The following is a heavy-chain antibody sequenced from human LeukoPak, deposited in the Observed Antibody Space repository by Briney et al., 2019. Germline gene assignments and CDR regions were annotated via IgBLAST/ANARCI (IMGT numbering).Heavy chain of an antibody. CDR3: ARVPHSSGWYRYFDY. Sequence: ASVKVSCKASGGTFSSYAISWVRQAPGQGLEWMGRIIPILGIANYAQKFRGRVTITADISTSTAYMELSSLRSEDTAVYYCARVPHSSGWYRYFDYWGQGTLVTVSS. J-gene: IGHJ4*02. CDR1: GGTFSSYA. D-gene: IGHD6-19*01. V-gene: IGHV1-69*04. CDR2: IIPILGIA.